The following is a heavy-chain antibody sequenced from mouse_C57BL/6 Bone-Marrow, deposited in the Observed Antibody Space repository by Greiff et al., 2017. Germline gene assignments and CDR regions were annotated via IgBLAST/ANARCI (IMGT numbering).Heavy chain of an antibody. J-gene: IGHJ3*01. Sequence: EVKVVESGGGLVKPGGSLKLSCAASGFTFSSYTMSWVRQTPEKRLEWVATISGGGGNTYYPDSVKGRFTISRDNAKNTLYLQMSSLRSEDTALYCCARADQGWFAYWGQGTLVTVSA. CDR2: ISGGGGNT. V-gene: IGHV5-9*01. CDR3: ARADQGWFAY. D-gene: IGHD3-2*02. CDR1: GFTFSSYT.